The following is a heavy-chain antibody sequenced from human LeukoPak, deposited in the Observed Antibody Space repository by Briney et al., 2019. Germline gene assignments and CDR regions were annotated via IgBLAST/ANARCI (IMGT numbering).Heavy chain of an antibody. CDR2: IYSGGRT. CDR1: GFTVSRNY. J-gene: IGHJ5*02. CDR3: ARDLVVAGLVP. D-gene: IGHD3-22*01. Sequence: GGSLRLSCAASGFTVSRNYMHWVRQAPGKGLEWVSVIYSGGRTYYAESVKGRFTISRDSSTNTLFLQMNSLRAEDTAIYYCARDLVVAGLVPWGQGTLVLVSS. V-gene: IGHV3-66*01.